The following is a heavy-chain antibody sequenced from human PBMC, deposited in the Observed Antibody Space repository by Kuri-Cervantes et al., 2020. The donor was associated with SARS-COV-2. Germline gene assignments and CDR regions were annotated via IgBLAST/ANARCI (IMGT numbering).Heavy chain of an antibody. CDR2: IYYSGST. Sequence: SETLSLTCTVSGGSISSSSYYWGWIRQPPGKGLEWIGSIYYSGSTYYNPSLKSRVTISVDTSKNQFSLKLSSVTAAYTAVYYCARVIAAAGREGYWGQGTLVTVSS. D-gene: IGHD6-13*01. CDR3: ARVIAAAGREGY. CDR1: GGSISSSSYY. J-gene: IGHJ4*02. V-gene: IGHV4-39*01.